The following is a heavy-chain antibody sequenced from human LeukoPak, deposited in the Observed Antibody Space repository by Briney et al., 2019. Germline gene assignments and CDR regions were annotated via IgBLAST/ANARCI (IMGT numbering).Heavy chain of an antibody. CDR2: INTDASST. V-gene: IGHV3-74*01. CDR3: AKGYYMDV. CDR1: GFTFSSYW. Sequence: GGSLRLSCAASGFTFSSYWMHWVRQAPGKGLVWVSHINTDASSTSYADSVKGRFTISRDNAKNTLYLQMNSLTAEDTAVYYCAKGYYMDVWGKETTVTVSS. J-gene: IGHJ6*03.